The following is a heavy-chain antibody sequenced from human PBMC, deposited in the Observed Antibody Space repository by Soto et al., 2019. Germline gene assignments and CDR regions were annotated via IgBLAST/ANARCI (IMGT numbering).Heavy chain of an antibody. CDR3: AKIMAVAGTIGY. CDR1: GFTFSSYA. V-gene: IGHV3-23*01. CDR2: ISGSGGST. D-gene: IGHD6-19*01. Sequence: PGGSLRLSCAASGFTFSSYAMSWVRQAPGKGLEWVSAISGSGGSTYYADSVKGRFTISRDNSKNTLYMQMNSLRAEDTAVYYCAKIMAVAGTIGYWGQGTLVTVSS. J-gene: IGHJ4*02.